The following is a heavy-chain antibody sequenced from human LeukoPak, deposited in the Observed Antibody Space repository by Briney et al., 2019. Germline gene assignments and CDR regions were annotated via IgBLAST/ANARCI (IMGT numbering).Heavy chain of an antibody. Sequence: PSETLSLTCAVYGGSFSGYYWSWIRQPPGKGLEWIGEINHSGSTNYNPSLKSRVTISVDTSKNQFSLKLSSVTAADTAVYYCARDEGYYDFWSGLYYYYGMDVWGQGTTVTVSS. V-gene: IGHV4-34*01. D-gene: IGHD3-3*01. CDR2: INHSGST. J-gene: IGHJ6*02. CDR1: GGSFSGYY. CDR3: ARDEGYYDFWSGLYYYYGMDV.